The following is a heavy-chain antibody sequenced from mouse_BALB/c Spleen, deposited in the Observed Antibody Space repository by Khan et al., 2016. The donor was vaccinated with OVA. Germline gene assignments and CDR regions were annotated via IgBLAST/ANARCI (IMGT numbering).Heavy chain of an antibody. V-gene: IGHV3-2*02. CDR3: ARSIYYSYGYALDY. CDR1: GYSITSDYA. D-gene: IGHD2-12*01. CDR2: ISSTGST. Sequence: EVELVESGPGLVKPSQSLSLTCTVTGYSITSDYAWNWIRQFPGNTLEWVGYISSTGSTSSNPSLKSRISITRDTSKNPFFLHLRSVTSEDTATYYCARSIYYSYGYALDYWGRGTSVTVSS. J-gene: IGHJ4*01.